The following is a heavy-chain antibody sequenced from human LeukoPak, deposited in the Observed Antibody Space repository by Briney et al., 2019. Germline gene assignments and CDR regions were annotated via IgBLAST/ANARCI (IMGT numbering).Heavy chain of an antibody. CDR2: IYTSGST. CDR3: ARTLLWFGELSPLGFDY. Sequence: SQTLSLTCTVSGGSISSGSYYWSWIRQPAGRGLEWIGRIYTSGSTNYNPSLKSRVTISVDTSKNQFSLKLSSVTAADTAVYYCARTLLWFGELSPLGFDYRGQGTLVTVSS. CDR1: GGSISSGSYY. J-gene: IGHJ4*02. V-gene: IGHV4-61*02. D-gene: IGHD3-10*01.